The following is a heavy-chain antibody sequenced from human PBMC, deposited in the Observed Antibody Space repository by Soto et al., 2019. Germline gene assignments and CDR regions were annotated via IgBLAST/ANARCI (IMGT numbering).Heavy chain of an antibody. CDR1: GFTFSRYE. CDR2: ISTSGSTI. CDR3: ARELAAAGSFDY. V-gene: IGHV3-48*03. J-gene: IGHJ4*02. D-gene: IGHD6-13*01. Sequence: PGGSLRLSCAAAGFTFSRYEMNWVRQAPGKGPEWISYISTSGSTIYYADSVKGRFTISRDNAKNSLYLQMNSLRAEDTAVYYCARELAAAGSFDYWGQGTLVTVSS.